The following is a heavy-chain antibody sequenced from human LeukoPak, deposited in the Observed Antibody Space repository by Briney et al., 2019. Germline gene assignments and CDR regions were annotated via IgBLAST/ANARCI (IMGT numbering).Heavy chain of an antibody. V-gene: IGHV1-18*01. CDR1: GYTFTSYG. J-gene: IGHJ4*02. Sequence: GASVKVSCRASGYTFTSYGISWVRQAPGQGLDWMGLISSYNGNTNYAQKLQGRVTMTTDTSTSTAYMELRSLTSDDTAVYYCAIIDWDFDYWGQGTLVTVSS. D-gene: IGHD3-9*01. CDR3: AIIDWDFDY. CDR2: ISSYNGNT.